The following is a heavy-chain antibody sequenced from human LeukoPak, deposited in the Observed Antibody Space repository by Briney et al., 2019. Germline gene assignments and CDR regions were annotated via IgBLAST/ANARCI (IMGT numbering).Heavy chain of an antibody. Sequence: PGGSLRLSCAASGLTFNSYAMSWVRQAPGKGPEWVSAISGSGGSTYYADSVKGRFTISRDNSKNTLYLQMNSLRAEDTAVYYCAKGRCSGGSCYGRGFDYWGQGTLVTVSS. CDR1: GLTFNSYA. CDR2: ISGSGGST. D-gene: IGHD2-15*01. CDR3: AKGRCSGGSCYGRGFDY. J-gene: IGHJ4*02. V-gene: IGHV3-23*01.